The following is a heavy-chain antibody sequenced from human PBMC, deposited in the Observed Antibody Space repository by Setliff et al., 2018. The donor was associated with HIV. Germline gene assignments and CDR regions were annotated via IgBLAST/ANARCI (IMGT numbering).Heavy chain of an antibody. Sequence: ASVKVSCKASGYTFTSYGISWVRQAPGQGLEWMGWSSAYNGNTNYAQKLQGRVTMTTDTSTSTAYMGLRSLRSEDTAVYSCAKSGILTGWNEAFDIWGQGTMVT. CDR1: GYTFTSYG. J-gene: IGHJ3*02. V-gene: IGHV1-18*01. CDR2: SSAYNGNT. CDR3: AKSGILTGWNEAFDI. D-gene: IGHD3-9*01.